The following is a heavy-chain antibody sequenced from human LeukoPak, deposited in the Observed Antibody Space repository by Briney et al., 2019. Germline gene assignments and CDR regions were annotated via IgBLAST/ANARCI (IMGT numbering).Heavy chain of an antibody. J-gene: IGHJ4*02. CDR2: ISAYNGNT. Sequence: VASVKVSCKASGYTFTSYGISWVRQAPGQGLEWMGWISAYNGNTNYAQKRQGRVTMPTDTSTSTAYLELRSLRSDDTAVYYCAGNKVNGYCSGGSCNPYQDWGQGTLLTVSS. V-gene: IGHV1-18*01. CDR1: GYTFTSYG. CDR3: AGNKVNGYCSGGSCNPYQD. D-gene: IGHD2-15*01.